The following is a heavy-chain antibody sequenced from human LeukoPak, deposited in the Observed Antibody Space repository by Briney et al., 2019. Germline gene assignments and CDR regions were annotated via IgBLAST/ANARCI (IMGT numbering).Heavy chain of an antibody. D-gene: IGHD2-21*02. CDR1: GFTLSSYA. CDR3: ANGGPTRYCGGDCYFMADY. V-gene: IGHV3-23*01. J-gene: IGHJ4*02. CDR2: ISGSGGST. Sequence: GGSLRLSCAASGFTLSSYAMSWVRQAPGKGLEWVSAISGSGGSTYYADSLKGRFTISRDNSKNTLYLQMNSLRAEDTAVYYCANGGPTRYCGGDCYFMADYWGQGTLVTVSS.